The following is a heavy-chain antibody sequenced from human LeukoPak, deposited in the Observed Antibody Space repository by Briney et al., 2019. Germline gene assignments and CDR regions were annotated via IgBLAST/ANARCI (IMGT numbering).Heavy chain of an antibody. J-gene: IGHJ4*02. CDR2: ISAYNGNT. Sequence: GASVKVSCKASGYTFTSYGISWVRQAPGQGLEWMGWISAYNGNTNYAQKLQGRVTMTTDTSTSTAYMELRSLRSDDTAVYYCARALVYCSGGSCYFFDYWGQGTLVTVSS. D-gene: IGHD2-15*01. V-gene: IGHV1-18*01. CDR3: ARALVYCSGGSCYFFDY. CDR1: GYTFTSYG.